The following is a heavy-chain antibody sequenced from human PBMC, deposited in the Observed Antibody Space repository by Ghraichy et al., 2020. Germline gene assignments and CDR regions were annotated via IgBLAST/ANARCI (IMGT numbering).Heavy chain of an antibody. CDR3: ARLNSGSYVY. V-gene: IGHV4-59*08. D-gene: IGHD1-26*01. CDR2: IYYSGST. CDR1: GGFISSYY. J-gene: IGHJ4*02. Sequence: SETLSLTCTVSGGFISSYYWSWIRQPPGKGLEWIGYIYYSGSTNYNPSLKSRVTISVDTSKNQFSLKLSSVTAADTAVYYCARLNSGSYVYWGQGTLVTVSS.